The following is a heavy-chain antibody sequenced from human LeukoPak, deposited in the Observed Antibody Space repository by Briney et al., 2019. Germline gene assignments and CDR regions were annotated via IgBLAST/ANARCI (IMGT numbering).Heavy chain of an antibody. CDR1: GIPFSDYY. J-gene: IGHJ4*02. D-gene: IGHD6-25*01. Sequence: GGSLRLSCVVSGIPFSDYYMNWIRQTPEKGLEWISYISASSSYTDYADSVKGRFTISRDNAQNALFLQMNRLRVEDTAVYYCAAGTAADYWGQGTQVTVCS. V-gene: IGHV3-11*03. CDR3: AAGTAADY. CDR2: ISASSSYT.